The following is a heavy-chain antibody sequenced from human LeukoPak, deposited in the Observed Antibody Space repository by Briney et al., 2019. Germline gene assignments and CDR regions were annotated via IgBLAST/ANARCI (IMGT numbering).Heavy chain of an antibody. V-gene: IGHV3-23*01. D-gene: IGHD2-2*01. J-gene: IGHJ4*02. CDR2: ISGSGGST. Sequence: GGSLRLSCAASGFTFSSYGMSWVRQAPGKGLEWVSAISGSGGSTYYADSVKGRFTISRDNSKNTLYLQMNSLRAEDTAVYYCAKRYQLPPFFDYWGQGTLVTVSS. CDR1: GFTFSSYG. CDR3: AKRYQLPPFFDY.